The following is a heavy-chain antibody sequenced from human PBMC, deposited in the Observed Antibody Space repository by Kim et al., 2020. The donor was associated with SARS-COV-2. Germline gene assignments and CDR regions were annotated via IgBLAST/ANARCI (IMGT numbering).Heavy chain of an antibody. CDR1: GFTFSSYW. Sequence: GGSLRLSCAASGFTFSSYWMHWVRQAPGKGLVWVSRINSDGSSTSYADSVKGRFTISRDNAKNTLYLQMNSLRAEDTAVYYCARDLEVRGVIIPGFFDAFDIWGQGTMVTVSS. D-gene: IGHD3-10*01. V-gene: IGHV3-74*01. CDR3: ARDLEVRGVIIPGFFDAFDI. CDR2: INSDGSST. J-gene: IGHJ3*02.